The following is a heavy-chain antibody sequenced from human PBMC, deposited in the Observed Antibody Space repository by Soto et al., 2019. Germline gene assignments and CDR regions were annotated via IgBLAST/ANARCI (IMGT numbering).Heavy chain of an antibody. J-gene: IGHJ6*02. Sequence: QVQLVQSGAEVKKPGSSVKVSCKTSRDTFNKYSFNWVRQAPGQGLEWMGWIIPIFSSRNYAEKFRGRVTITADDSPSTAYMELRSLRFEDTAVYYCARGETYLGVWGQGTTVTVSS. CDR1: RDTFNKYS. CDR3: ARGETYLGV. CDR2: IIPIFSSR. D-gene: IGHD3-16*01. V-gene: IGHV1-69*01.